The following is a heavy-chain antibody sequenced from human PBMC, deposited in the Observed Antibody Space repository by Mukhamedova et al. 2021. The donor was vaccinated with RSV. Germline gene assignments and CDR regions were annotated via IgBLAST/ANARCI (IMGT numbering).Heavy chain of an antibody. Sequence: GGSVSSNGYYWGWIRQSPVRGLEWVATIYYGGDTYYNPSLTGRATISVDRSKNNLSLKVNSVTAADTAVYFCARGGNVVVEKPVDV. V-gene: IGHV4-39*02. CDR1: GGSVSSNGYY. CDR3: ARGGNVVVEKPVDV. J-gene: IGHJ6*01. D-gene: IGHD2-15*01. CDR2: IYYGGDT.